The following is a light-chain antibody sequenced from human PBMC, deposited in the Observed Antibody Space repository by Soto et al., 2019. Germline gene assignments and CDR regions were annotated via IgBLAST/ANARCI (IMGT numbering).Light chain of an antibody. V-gene: IGKV1-39*01. J-gene: IGKJ2*01. CDR3: QQSYSTPYT. Sequence: DIQMTQSPSSLSASVGDRVTITCRASQSISSYLNWYQQKPGKAPKLLIYAASSLQSGLASRFSGSGSGTDFTLNISSLQPEDFATYYCQQSYSTPYTFGQGTEMENK. CDR2: AAS. CDR1: QSISSY.